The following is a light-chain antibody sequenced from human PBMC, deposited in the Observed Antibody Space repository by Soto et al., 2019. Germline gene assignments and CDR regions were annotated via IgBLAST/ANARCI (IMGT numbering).Light chain of an antibody. V-gene: IGKV1-9*01. J-gene: IGKJ2*01. Sequence: DIQLTQSPSFLSPSIGESVTITCRASQVISTSLAWYQVKPGKAPKLLIYAASTLESGVPSRFSATVSGTEFSLTITSLQPEDFAVYYCQQYYNWPPYTFGQGTKLQIE. CDR1: QVISTS. CDR3: QQYYNWPPYT. CDR2: AAS.